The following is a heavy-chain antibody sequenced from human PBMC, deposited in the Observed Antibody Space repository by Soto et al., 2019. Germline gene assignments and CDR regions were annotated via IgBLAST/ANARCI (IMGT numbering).Heavy chain of an antibody. J-gene: IGHJ3*01. Sequence: GGSLRLSCAASGFTFSSYAMSWVRQAPGKGLEWVSAISSSGGSTYYPDSVKGRFTISRDNSKNTLFLQMNSLRPEDTAVYYCTNRKLPTRPWGPAFDVWGKGTMVTVSS. V-gene: IGHV3-23*01. D-gene: IGHD6-6*01. CDR1: GFTFSSYA. CDR3: TNRKLPTRPWGPAFDV. CDR2: ISSSGGST.